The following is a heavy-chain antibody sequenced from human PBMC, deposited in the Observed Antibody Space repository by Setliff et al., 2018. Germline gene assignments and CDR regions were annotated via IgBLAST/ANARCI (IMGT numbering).Heavy chain of an antibody. CDR3: ARDLSPYFGSGSHPYNFGY. V-gene: IGHV3-48*01. D-gene: IGHD3-10*01. Sequence: HPGGSLRLSCAASGFTFSDYYMNWVRQAPGKGLEWVSYITSSSSTIYYSDSVKGRFTISRDNAKNSLYLQMNSLRAEDTAVYYCARDLSPYFGSGSHPYNFGYWGQGTLVTVSS. CDR2: ITSSSSTI. CDR1: GFTFSDYY. J-gene: IGHJ4*02.